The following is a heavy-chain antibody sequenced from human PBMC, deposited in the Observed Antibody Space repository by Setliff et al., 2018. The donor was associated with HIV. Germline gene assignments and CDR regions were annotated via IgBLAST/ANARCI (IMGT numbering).Heavy chain of an antibody. Sequence: GSLRLSCAASGFSFSSYWMHWVRQAPGKGLVWVSRIRTDGSSTTYADSVKGRFTISRDNARNILYLQMNSLTAEDTAVYYCAREGNYESRLDYWGQGTQVTVSS. V-gene: IGHV3-74*01. CDR2: IRTDGSST. J-gene: IGHJ4*02. D-gene: IGHD3-22*01. CDR1: GFSFSSYW. CDR3: AREGNYESRLDY.